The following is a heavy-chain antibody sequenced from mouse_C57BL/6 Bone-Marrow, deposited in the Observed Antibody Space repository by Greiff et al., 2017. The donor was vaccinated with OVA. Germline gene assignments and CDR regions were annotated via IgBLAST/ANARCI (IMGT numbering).Heavy chain of an antibody. V-gene: IGHV14-4*01. J-gene: IGHJ2*01. D-gene: IGHD4-1*01. CDR1: GFNIKDDY. Sequence: EVKLMESGAELVRPGASVKLSCTASGFNIKDDYMHWVKQRPEQGLEWIGWIDPENGDTEYASKFQGKATITADTSSNTAYLQLSSLTSEDTAVYYCTTLNWPGDYWGQGTTLTVSS. CDR3: TTLNWPGDY. CDR2: IDPENGDT.